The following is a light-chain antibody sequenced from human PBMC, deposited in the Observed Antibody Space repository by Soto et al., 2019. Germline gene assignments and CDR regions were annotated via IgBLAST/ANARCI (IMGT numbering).Light chain of an antibody. V-gene: IGKV1-27*01. J-gene: IGKJ4*01. CDR2: AAS. Sequence: DIQMTQSPSSLSASFGDRVTMPCRASQGIGIYLAWFQQRPGNTPKLLIYAASTLQSGVPSRFSGSGSGTDFTLTISSLQPEDVATYYCQKYNSAPLTFGGGTRVEIK. CDR1: QGIGIY. CDR3: QKYNSAPLT.